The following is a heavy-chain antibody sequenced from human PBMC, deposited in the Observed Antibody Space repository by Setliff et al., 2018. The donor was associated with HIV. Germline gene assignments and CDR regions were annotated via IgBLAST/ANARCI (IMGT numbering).Heavy chain of an antibody. J-gene: IGHJ3*01. Sequence: GASVKVSCKASGYTFTDYYMHWVRQAPGQGLEWTGRINPNSGGTNHAQKFQGRVTMTRDTSSSTAYMELSRLRSDDTAVYYCATKVYCTNGVCLDAFDLWGQGTMVTVS. CDR1: GYTFTDYY. V-gene: IGHV1-2*06. CDR2: INPNSGGT. D-gene: IGHD2-8*01. CDR3: ATKVYCTNGVCLDAFDL.